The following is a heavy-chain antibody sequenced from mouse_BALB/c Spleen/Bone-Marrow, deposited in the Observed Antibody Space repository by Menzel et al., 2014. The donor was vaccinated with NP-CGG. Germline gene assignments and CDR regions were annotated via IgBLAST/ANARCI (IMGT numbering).Heavy chain of an antibody. CDR1: GFSLTSYG. V-gene: IGHV2-2*02. CDR2: IWSDGST. CDR3: ARKLRYYAMDY. Sequence: VHLVESGPGLVQPSQSLSITCTVSGFSLTSYGVHWVRQSPGKGLEWLGVIWSDGSTDYNAAFISRLSISKDNSKSQVFFKMNSLQANDTAIYYCARKLRYYAMDYWGQGTSVTVSS. D-gene: IGHD1-1*01. J-gene: IGHJ4*01.